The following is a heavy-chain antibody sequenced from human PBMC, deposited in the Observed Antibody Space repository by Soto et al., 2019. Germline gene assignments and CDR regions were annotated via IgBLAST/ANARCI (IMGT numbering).Heavy chain of an antibody. CDR2: ISGSGDST. CDR3: AKEGDVYGSGSFNWFDP. V-gene: IGHV3-23*01. CDR1: GFTFSSYG. J-gene: IGHJ5*02. D-gene: IGHD3-10*01. Sequence: EVQLLESGGGLVQPGGSLRLACAASGFTFSSYGMSWVRQAAANGLEWVSGISGSGDSTHYANSVNCRFTVSRDNSKITTYLQMSSLRAEDIAIYYWAKEGDVYGSGSFNWFDPWGEGTLVTVSP.